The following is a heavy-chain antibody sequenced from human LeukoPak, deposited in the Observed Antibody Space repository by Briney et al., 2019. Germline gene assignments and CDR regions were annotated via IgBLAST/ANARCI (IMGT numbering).Heavy chain of an antibody. CDR3: ARSYDYYDSSGYPVIFDY. J-gene: IGHJ4*02. Sequence: GESLKISCKGSGYSFTSYWIGWVRQMPGKGLEWMGIIYPGDSDTRYSPSFQGQVTISADESISTAYLQWSSLKASDTAMYYCARSYDYYDSSGYPVIFDYWGQGTLVTVSS. D-gene: IGHD3-22*01. CDR1: GYSFTSYW. V-gene: IGHV5-51*01. CDR2: IYPGDSDT.